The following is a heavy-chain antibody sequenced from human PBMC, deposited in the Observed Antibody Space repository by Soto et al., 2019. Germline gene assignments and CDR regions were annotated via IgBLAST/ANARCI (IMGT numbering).Heavy chain of an antibody. V-gene: IGHV1-3*01. CDR2: INAGNGNT. CDR3: ARDPVYPYYYYYMDV. CDR1: GYTFTSYA. Sequence: ASVKVSCKASGYTFTSYAMHWVRQAPGQRLEWMGWINAGNGNTKYSQKFQGRVTITRDTSASTAYMELSSLRSEDTAVYYCARDPVYPYYYYYMDVWGKGTKVTVSS. J-gene: IGHJ6*03.